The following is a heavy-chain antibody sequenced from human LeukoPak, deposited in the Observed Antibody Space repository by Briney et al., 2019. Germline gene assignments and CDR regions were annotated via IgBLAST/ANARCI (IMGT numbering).Heavy chain of an antibody. J-gene: IGHJ6*02. Sequence: PGGSLRLSCAASGFTVSSSYMSWVRQAPGKGLEWVSVIYAGGSTYYADSVKGRFTISRDNSKSTLYLQMNSLRAEDTAVFYCAREASDGGYYYYGMDVWGQGTTVTVSS. CDR3: AREASDGGYYYYGMDV. CDR2: IYAGGST. CDR1: GFTVSSSY. V-gene: IGHV3-53*01. D-gene: IGHD5-24*01.